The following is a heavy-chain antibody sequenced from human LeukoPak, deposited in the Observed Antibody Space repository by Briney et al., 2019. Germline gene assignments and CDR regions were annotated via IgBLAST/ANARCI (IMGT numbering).Heavy chain of an antibody. CDR1: GFTFSSYA. Sequence: GGSLRFSCAASGFTFSSYAMSWVRQAPGKGLEWVSAISGSGGSTYYADSVKGRFTISRDNSKNTLYLQMNSLRAEDTAVYYCAKDLGSDCGGDCYGQGYWGQGTLVTVSS. J-gene: IGHJ4*02. D-gene: IGHD2-21*02. CDR2: ISGSGGST. V-gene: IGHV3-23*01. CDR3: AKDLGSDCGGDCYGQGY.